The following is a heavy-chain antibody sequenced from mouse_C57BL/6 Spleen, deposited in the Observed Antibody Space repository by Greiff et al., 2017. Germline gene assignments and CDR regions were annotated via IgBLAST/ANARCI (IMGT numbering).Heavy chain of an antibody. CDR3: ARGIRFLGDY. J-gene: IGHJ4*01. CDR2: ISSGSSTI. CDR1: GFTFSDYG. V-gene: IGHV5-17*01. Sequence: EVKVVESGGGLVKPGGSLKLSCAASGFTFSDYGMHWVRQAPEKGLEWVAYISSGSSTIYYAHTVKGRFPISRDNAKTTLFLQMTSLRLEDTAMYYCARGIRFLGDYWGQGTSVTVSS. D-gene: IGHD4-1*01.